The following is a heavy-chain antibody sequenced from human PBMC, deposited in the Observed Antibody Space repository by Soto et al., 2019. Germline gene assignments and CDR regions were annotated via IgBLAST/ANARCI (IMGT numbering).Heavy chain of an antibody. J-gene: IGHJ4*02. D-gene: IGHD2-15*01. CDR1: GGSISSGGYY. CDR3: ARKPDKRGYFDY. Sequence: QVQLQESGPGLVKPSQTLSLTCNVSGGSISSGGYYWSWIRHHPGKGLEWIGYIYYSGSTYYNPSLNGRVTISVDTSKNQFSLNLSSVTAADTAVYFCARKPDKRGYFDYWGQGTLVTVSS. CDR2: IYYSGST. V-gene: IGHV4-31*03.